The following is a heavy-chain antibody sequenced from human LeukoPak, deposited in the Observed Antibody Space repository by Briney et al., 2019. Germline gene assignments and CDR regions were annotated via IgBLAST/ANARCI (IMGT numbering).Heavy chain of an antibody. D-gene: IGHD6-19*01. Sequence: SGGSLRLSCAASGFTFSTYAMSWVRQAPGKGLEWVSGISGSGGSTYYADPVKGRLTISRDNSKNTLYLQMNSLRAEDTAEYYCAKRGAVAGTLGHDYWGQGALVTVSS. J-gene: IGHJ4*02. V-gene: IGHV3-23*01. CDR2: ISGSGGST. CDR1: GFTFSTYA. CDR3: AKRGAVAGTLGHDY.